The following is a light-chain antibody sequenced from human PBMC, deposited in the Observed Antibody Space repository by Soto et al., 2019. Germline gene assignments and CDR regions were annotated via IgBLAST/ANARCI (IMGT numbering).Light chain of an antibody. Sequence: DVPVTQYQYTLSASVGDRVTVTCQASQDINNYLDWYQQKPGKAPKLLIYKASNLERGVPSRFSGSGSGTEFTFTICSLQAEDVAPYYSQLYAIYLKTSADGT. J-gene: IGKJ1*01. V-gene: IGKV1-33*01. CDR2: KAS. CDR1: QDINNY. CDR3: QLYAIYLKT.